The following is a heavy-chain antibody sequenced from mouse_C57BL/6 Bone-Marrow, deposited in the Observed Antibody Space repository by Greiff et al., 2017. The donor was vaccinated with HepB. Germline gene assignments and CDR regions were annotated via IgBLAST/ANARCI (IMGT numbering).Heavy chain of an antibody. CDR1: GYTFTSYT. J-gene: IGHJ2*01. D-gene: IGHD2-4*01. V-gene: IGHV1-4*01. CDR2: INPSSGYT. Sequence: VQLVESGAELARPGASVKMSCKASGYTFTSYTMHWVKQRPGQGLEWIGYINPSSGYTKYNQKFKDKATLTADKSSSTAYMQLSSLTSEDSAVYYCAFYDYDYFDYCGQGTTLTVSS. CDR3: AFYDYDYFDY.